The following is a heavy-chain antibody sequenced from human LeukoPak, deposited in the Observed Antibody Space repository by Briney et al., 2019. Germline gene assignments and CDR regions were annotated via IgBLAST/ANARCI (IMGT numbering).Heavy chain of an antibody. CDR1: GGSISSGGYY. D-gene: IGHD5-12*01. CDR3: ASTRGYSGYDDY. V-gene: IGHV4-39*01. Sequence: PSETLSLTCTVSGGSISSGGYYWSWIRQPPGKGLEWIGEINHSGSTNYNPSLKSRVTISVDTSKNQFSLKLSSVTAADTAVYYCASTRGYSGYDDYWGQGTLVTVSS. J-gene: IGHJ4*02. CDR2: INHSGST.